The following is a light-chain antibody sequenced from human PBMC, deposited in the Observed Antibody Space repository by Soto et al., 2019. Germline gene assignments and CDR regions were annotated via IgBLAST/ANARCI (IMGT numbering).Light chain of an antibody. CDR2: DTS. CDR1: QSVSSY. J-gene: IGKJ3*01. CDR3: QQCTNWPRSFT. Sequence: EIVLTQSPATLSLSPGERATLSCRASQSVSSYLAWYQQKTGQAPRLLIYDTSKRATGIPARFIGSGSGTDFTLPISSLQPEEFAVYYCQQCTNWPRSFTFGPGTKVDIQ. V-gene: IGKV3-11*01.